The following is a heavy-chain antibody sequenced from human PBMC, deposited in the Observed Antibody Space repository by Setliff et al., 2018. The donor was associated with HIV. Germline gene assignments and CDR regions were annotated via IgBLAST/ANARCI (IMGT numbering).Heavy chain of an antibody. CDR2: ISGSGGST. CDR3: ARDVNYDFWSGSGPGNAFDI. CDR1: GFTFTSYT. V-gene: IGHV3-23*01. J-gene: IGHJ3*02. D-gene: IGHD3-3*01. Sequence: GGSLRLSCAASGFTFTSYTMAWVRQAPGKGLEWVSAISGSGGSTYYADSVKGRFTISRDNSKNTLYLQMNSLRAEDTAMYYCARDVNYDFWSGSGPGNAFDIWGQGTMVTVSS.